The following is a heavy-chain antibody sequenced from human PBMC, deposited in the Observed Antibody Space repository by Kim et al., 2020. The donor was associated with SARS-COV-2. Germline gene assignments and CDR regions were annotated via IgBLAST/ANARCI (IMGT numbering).Heavy chain of an antibody. V-gene: IGHV3-48*03. CDR1: GFTFSSYE. J-gene: IGHJ6*02. CDR3: ARDSTSTPYYDFWSGPYGMDV. D-gene: IGHD3-3*01. CDR2: ISSSGSTI. Sequence: GGSLRLSCAASGFTFSSYEMNWVRQAPGKGLEWVSYISSSGSTIYYADSVKGRFTISRDNAKNSLYLQMNSLRAEDTAVYYCARDSTSTPYYDFWSGPYGMDVWGQGTTVTVSS.